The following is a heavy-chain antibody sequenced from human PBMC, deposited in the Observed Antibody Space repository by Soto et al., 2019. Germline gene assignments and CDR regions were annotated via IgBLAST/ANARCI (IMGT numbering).Heavy chain of an antibody. J-gene: IGHJ6*02. Sequence: ASVKVSCKASGYTFTSYAMHWVRQAPGQRLEWMGWINAGNGNTKYSQKLQGRVTITRDTSASTAHMELSSLRSEDTAVYYCARILYYDFWSGYYYGMDVWGQGTTVTVSS. D-gene: IGHD3-3*01. CDR3: ARILYYDFWSGYYYGMDV. CDR1: GYTFTSYA. CDR2: INAGNGNT. V-gene: IGHV1-3*01.